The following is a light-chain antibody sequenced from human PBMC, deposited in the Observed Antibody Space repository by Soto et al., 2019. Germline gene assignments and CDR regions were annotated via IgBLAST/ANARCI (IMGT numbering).Light chain of an antibody. CDR1: QSISSW. V-gene: IGKV1-5*03. CDR3: QQYNSYPWT. J-gene: IGKJ1*01. CDR2: KAS. Sequence: DIQRTQSPSTLSASVGGRVTIACRASQSISSWLAWYQQKPGKAPKLLIYKASSLESGVPSRFSGSGSGTEFTLTISSLQPDDFATYYCQQYNSYPWTFGQGTKVDIK.